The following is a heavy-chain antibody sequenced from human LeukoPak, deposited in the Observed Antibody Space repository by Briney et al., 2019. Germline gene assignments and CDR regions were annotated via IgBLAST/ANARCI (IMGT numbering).Heavy chain of an antibody. CDR2: INGDGSST. CDR3: ASPESGGFFDY. J-gene: IGHJ4*02. V-gene: IGHV3-74*01. CDR1: GFTFSSYW. Sequence: GGSLRLSCVASGFTFSSYWMHWVRQVPGKGLVWVSRINGDGSSTNYADSVKGRFTISRDNAKNTLYLQMNSLIIEDTAVYYCASPESGGFFDYWGQGTLVTVAS. D-gene: IGHD1-26*01.